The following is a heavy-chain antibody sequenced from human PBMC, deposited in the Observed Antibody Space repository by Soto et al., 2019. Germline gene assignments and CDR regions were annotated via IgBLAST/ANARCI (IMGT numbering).Heavy chain of an antibody. CDR3: AKDSRITMIVVVIPDAFDI. J-gene: IGHJ3*02. CDR1: GASITSGGYY. D-gene: IGHD3-22*01. Sequence: SETLSLTCTFSGASITSGGYYWTWIRQHPGKGLEWIGYIYYSGTTYYNPSLKSRFTISVDTSKNQFSLKLSSVTAEDTAVYYCAKDSRITMIVVVIPDAFDIWGQGTMVTVSS. V-gene: IGHV4-31*03. CDR2: IYYSGTT.